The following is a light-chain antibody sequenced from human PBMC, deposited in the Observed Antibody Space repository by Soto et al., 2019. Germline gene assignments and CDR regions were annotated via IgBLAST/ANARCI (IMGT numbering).Light chain of an antibody. Sequence: EIEMTQSPFTLSVSPGERATLSCRASQSVTDKLAWYQQKPGQSPRLLIFAASTRTTGIPATFSGSGSGTEFTLTINSLQSEDFAVYYCQQYKSWPITFGQGTRLEIK. CDR1: QSVTDK. CDR2: AAS. J-gene: IGKJ5*01. CDR3: QQYKSWPIT. V-gene: IGKV3-15*01.